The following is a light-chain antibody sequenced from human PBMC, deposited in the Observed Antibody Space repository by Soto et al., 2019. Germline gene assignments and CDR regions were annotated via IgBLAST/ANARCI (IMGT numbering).Light chain of an antibody. CDR3: LQDYGDSWT. CDR1: RDVGSD. Sequence: QMTQSPSSLSASVGEKIVITCRASRDVGSDVSWYQQKPGQAPKLLIYAASNLYTGVPSRFSGSRSGTEFTLTISSLQPEDFASYYCLQDYGDSWTFGQGTKVDIK. V-gene: IGKV1-6*01. J-gene: IGKJ1*01. CDR2: AAS.